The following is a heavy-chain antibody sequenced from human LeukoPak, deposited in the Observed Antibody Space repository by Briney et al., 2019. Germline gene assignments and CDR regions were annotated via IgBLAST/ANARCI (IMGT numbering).Heavy chain of an antibody. Sequence: SETLSLTCTVSGGSISSGGYYWSWIRQPPGKGLEWIGYIYHSGSTYYNPSLKSRVTISVDRSKNQFSLKLSSVTAADTAVYYCAAARRNYYGSGSYPPEFDYWGQGTLVTVSS. CDR1: GGSISSGGYY. D-gene: IGHD3-10*01. J-gene: IGHJ4*02. CDR3: AAARRNYYGSGSYPPEFDY. V-gene: IGHV4-30-2*01. CDR2: IYHSGST.